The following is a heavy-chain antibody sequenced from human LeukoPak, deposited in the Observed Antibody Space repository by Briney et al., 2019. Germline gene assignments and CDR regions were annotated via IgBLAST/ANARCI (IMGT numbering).Heavy chain of an antibody. CDR2: IYYSGST. CDR3: AREVGVGLDWFDP. J-gene: IGHJ5*02. D-gene: IGHD3-10*01. Sequence: SETLSLTCAVSGGSISSYYWSWIRQPAGKGLEWIGYIYYSGSTNYNPSLKSRVTISVDTSKNQFSLKLSSVTAADTAVYYCAREVGVGLDWFDPWGQGTLLTVSS. V-gene: IGHV4-59*12. CDR1: GGSISSYY.